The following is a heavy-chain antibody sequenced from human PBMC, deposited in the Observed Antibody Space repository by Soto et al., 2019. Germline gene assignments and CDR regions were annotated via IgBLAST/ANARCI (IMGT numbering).Heavy chain of an antibody. D-gene: IGHD3-9*01. CDR2: IYYSGST. CDR3: ARGTHFDWLSTLGPLFDY. CDR1: GGSISSGGYS. Sequence: SETLSLTCAVSGGSISSGGYSWSWIRQPPGKGLEWIGYIYYSGSTNYNPSLKSRVTISVDTSKNQFSLKLSSVTAADTAVYYCARGTHFDWLSTLGPLFDYWGQGTLVTVSS. V-gene: IGHV4-61*08. J-gene: IGHJ4*02.